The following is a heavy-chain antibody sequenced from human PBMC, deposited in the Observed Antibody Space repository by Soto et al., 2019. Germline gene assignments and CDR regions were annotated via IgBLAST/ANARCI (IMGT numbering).Heavy chain of an antibody. CDR2: IXXXGXNX. J-gene: IGHJ4*02. CDR1: GFTFNSYG. Sequence: GGTRRLSCAASGFTFNSYGMHWVRQAPDKGLEGXALIXXXGXNXXXAXXXXGRFTISRDNSKNTLFLQMNSLRADDTAVYYCAKDQASGQGSFDSWGQGTLVTVSS. CDR3: AKDQASGQGSFDS. V-gene: IGHV3-30*18.